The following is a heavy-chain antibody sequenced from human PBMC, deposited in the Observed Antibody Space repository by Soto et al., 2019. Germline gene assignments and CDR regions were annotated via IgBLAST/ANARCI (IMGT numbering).Heavy chain of an antibody. V-gene: IGHV4-39*01. D-gene: IGHD6-19*01. Sequence: PSETLSLPCTVSGGSISSSSYHWGRVRQPPGKGLEWIGSIYYSGSTYYNPSLKSRVTISVDTSKNQFSLKLSSVTAADTAVYYCARTRAVWFDPWGQGTLVTVSS. J-gene: IGHJ5*02. CDR2: IYYSGST. CDR3: ARTRAVWFDP. CDR1: GGSISSSSYH.